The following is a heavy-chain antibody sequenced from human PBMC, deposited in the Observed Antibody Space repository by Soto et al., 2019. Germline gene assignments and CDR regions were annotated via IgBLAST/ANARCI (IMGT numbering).Heavy chain of an antibody. J-gene: IGHJ6*02. D-gene: IGHD3-10*01. CDR1: GGSIRGYY. CDR2: INDNGGT. V-gene: IGHV4-34*01. CDR3: ARGRYSYETIYYKFYYSALDV. Sequence: PSETLSLTCGVYGGSIRGYYWSWIRQSPGKGLEWIGDINDNGGTNYNPSPKSRVTTSLDTSKKQVSLMVSSVTAADTAVYYCARGRYSYETIYYKFYYSALDVWGQGTTVTVSS.